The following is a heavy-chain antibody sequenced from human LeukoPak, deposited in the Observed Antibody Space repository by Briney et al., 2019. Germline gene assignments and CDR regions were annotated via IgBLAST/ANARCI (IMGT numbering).Heavy chain of an antibody. D-gene: IGHD2-21*01. J-gene: IGHJ3*02. CDR1: GFTLSGYS. V-gene: IGHV3-64*01. CDR2: ISSDGGTT. Sequence: GGSLRLYCTTSGFTLSGYSIHWVGQGPGKGLEHVSVISSDGGTTLYANSVKDRFTLSRDNSKNTVYLQMGSLRVEDMAVYYCARYLNGCPEAVFCGLDIWAQGTMVTVSS. CDR3: ARYLNGCPEAVFCGLDI.